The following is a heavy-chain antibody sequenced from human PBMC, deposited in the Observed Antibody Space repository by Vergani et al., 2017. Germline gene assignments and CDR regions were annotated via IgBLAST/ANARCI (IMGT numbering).Heavy chain of an antibody. CDR2: INPSGGST. CDR3: ARGDVLEWLLFDY. CDR1: GYTFTSYY. J-gene: IGHJ4*02. V-gene: IGHV1-46*04. Sequence: QVQLVQSGAEVKKPGASVKVSCKASGYTFTSYYMHWVRQAPGQGLEWMGIINPSGGSTSYADSVKGRFTISRDNAKNTLYLQMNSLRAEDTAVYYCARGDVLEWLLFDYWGQGTLVTVSS. D-gene: IGHD3-3*01.